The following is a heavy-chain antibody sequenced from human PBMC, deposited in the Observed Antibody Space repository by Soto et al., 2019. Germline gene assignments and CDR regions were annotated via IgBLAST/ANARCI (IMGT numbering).Heavy chain of an antibody. CDR3: TRGQGNH. CDR1: GYTFTSYD. J-gene: IGHJ4*02. CDR2: MNPFSGNA. Sequence: QVPLVQSGAEVKKPGASVRVSCKASGYTFTSYDIYWVRQATGQGLDWMGWMNPFSGNAVYTQKFQDRVTMTRDTSINTAYMEMSGLRSEDTAVYYCTRGQGNHWGQGSLVTVSS. V-gene: IGHV1-8*01.